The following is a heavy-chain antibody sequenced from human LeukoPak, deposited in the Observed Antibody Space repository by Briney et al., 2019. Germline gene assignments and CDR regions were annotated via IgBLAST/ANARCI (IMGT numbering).Heavy chain of an antibody. CDR2: IYYSGST. CDR3: ARGPNWGLFDY. J-gene: IGHJ4*02. D-gene: IGHD7-27*01. Sequence: PSVTLSLTCTVSGGSISSSSDYWGWIRQPPGKGLEWIGNIYYSGSTYYNPSLKSRVTMSVDTSRNQFSLKLSSVTAADTAVYYCARGPNWGLFDYWGQGTLVTVSS. V-gene: IGHV4-39*01. CDR1: GGSISSSSDY.